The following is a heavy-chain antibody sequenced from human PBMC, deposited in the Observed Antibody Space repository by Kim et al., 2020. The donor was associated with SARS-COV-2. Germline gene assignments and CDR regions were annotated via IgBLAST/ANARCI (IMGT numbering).Heavy chain of an antibody. CDR2: IYSGGST. CDR1: GFTVSSNY. Sequence: GGSLRLSCAASGFTVSSNYMSWVRQAPGKGLEWVSVIYSGGSTYYADSVKGRFTISRDNSKNTLYLQMNSLRAEDTAVYYCASRLAVASRYYYGMDVWGQGTTVTVSS. D-gene: IGHD6-19*01. CDR3: ASRLAVASRYYYGMDV. J-gene: IGHJ6*02. V-gene: IGHV3-66*01.